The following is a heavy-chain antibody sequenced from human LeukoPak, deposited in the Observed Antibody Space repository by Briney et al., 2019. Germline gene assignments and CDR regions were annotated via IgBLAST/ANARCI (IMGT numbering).Heavy chain of an antibody. CDR3: ARADTFTFGELDY. Sequence: ASVKVSCKASGYPFTTYGISWVRQAPGQGLEWMGWISDHNGNTNYAQKLQGRVTMTTDTSTGTAYMELRNLRSDDTAVYYCARADTFTFGELDYWGQGTLVTVSS. J-gene: IGHJ4*02. CDR1: GYPFTTYG. CDR2: ISDHNGNT. D-gene: IGHD3-10*01. V-gene: IGHV1-18*01.